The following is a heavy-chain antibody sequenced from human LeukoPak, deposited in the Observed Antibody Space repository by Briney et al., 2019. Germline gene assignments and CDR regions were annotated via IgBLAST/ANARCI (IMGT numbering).Heavy chain of an antibody. CDR1: GLSIGNYA. J-gene: IGHJ3*01. V-gene: IGHV3-23*01. Sequence: GGSLRLTCVGCGLSIGNYAMTWVRQAPGKGLEWVSSITVNGGTTKYADSVRGRFTVSRDNSRNTVFLQMDSLRAEDTAVYYCAKDPNGDYIGAFDGWGQGTMVTVSS. CDR3: AKDPNGDYIGAFDG. CDR2: ITVNGGTT. D-gene: IGHD2-8*01.